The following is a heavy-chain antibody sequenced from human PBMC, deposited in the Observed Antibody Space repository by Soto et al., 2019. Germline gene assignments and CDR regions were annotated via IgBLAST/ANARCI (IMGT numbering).Heavy chain of an antibody. D-gene: IGHD3-3*01. Sequence: QVQLQESGPGLVKPSQTLTLTCTVSGGSISSGRFYWSWIRQHPGKGLEWIGHISDSGSSYYNPSLESRVHISVYKYKPQFSLQLSAVTAADTAVYFCASTTFYDVFSAYYPLFDYGGQGTMDRLL. J-gene: IGHJ4*02. CDR3: ASTTFYDVFSAYYPLFDY. CDR2: ISDSGSS. V-gene: IGHV4-31*03. CDR1: GGSISSGRFY.